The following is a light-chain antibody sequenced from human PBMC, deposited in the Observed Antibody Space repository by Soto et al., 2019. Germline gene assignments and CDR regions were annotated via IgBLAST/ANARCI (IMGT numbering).Light chain of an antibody. Sequence: QSVLTQPPSASGTPGQRVTISCSGSSSNIGSNYVYWYQQLPGTAPKLLIYRNNQRPSGVPDRFSGSKSGTSASLAISGLRSEDEAEYSCAAWDDSLSGGVFGPGTKVTVL. J-gene: IGLJ1*01. V-gene: IGLV1-47*01. CDR1: SSNIGSNY. CDR3: AAWDDSLSGGV. CDR2: RNN.